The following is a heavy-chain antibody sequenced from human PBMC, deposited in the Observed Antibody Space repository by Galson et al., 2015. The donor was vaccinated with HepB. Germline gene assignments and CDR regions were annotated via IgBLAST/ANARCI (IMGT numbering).Heavy chain of an antibody. V-gene: IGHV3-30*03. CDR1: GFTLSSYA. CDR3: ARAPVATINYYFYLEV. D-gene: IGHD5-12*01. J-gene: IGHJ6*03. Sequence: SLRLSCAASGFTLSSYAMHWVRQAPGQGLEWVAVTSSAVSDKYYGDSVKGRFTIPRDNSKSTLYLQMNSLRPEDTAVYYCARAPVATINYYFYLEVWGKGTTVTVSS. CDR2: TSSAVSDK.